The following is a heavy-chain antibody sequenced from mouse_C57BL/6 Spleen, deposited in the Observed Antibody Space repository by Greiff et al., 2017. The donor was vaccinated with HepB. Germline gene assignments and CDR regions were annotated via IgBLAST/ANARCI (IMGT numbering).Heavy chain of an antibody. CDR1: GYTFTDYY. J-gene: IGHJ4*01. Sequence: EVQLQQSGPELVKPGASVKISCKASGYTFTDYYMNWVKQSHGKSLEWIGDINPNNGGTSYNQKFKGKATLTVDKSSSTAYMELRSLTSEDSAVYYCAIYGDYAMDDWGQGTSVTVAS. CDR3: AIYGDYAMDD. V-gene: IGHV1-26*01. CDR2: INPNNGGT. D-gene: IGHD1-1*02.